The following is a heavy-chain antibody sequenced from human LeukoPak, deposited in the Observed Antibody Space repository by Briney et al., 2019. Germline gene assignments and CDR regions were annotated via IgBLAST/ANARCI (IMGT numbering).Heavy chain of an antibody. V-gene: IGHV3-21*01. Sequence: PGGSLRLSCAASGFTFSSYSMNWVRQAPGKGLEWVSSISSSSSYIYYADSVKGRFTISRDNAKNSLYLQMNSLRAEDTAVYYCARGGVAVVPAAIQVSDYWGQGTLVTVSS. J-gene: IGHJ4*02. CDR3: ARGGVAVVPAAIQVSDY. CDR2: ISSSSSYI. CDR1: GFTFSSYS. D-gene: IGHD2-2*02.